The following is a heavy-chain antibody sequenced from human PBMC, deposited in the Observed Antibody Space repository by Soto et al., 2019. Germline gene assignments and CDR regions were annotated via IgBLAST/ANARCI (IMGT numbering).Heavy chain of an antibody. V-gene: IGHV3-64*01. Sequence: EVQLVESGGGLVQPGGSLRLSCAASGFTFSSYAMHWVRQAPGKGLECVSAITSNGGNADYASSVKGRFTISRDNSKNTLYLQMGSLGAEDMAVYYCARRIPLGDGMDVWGQGTTVTVSS. CDR1: GFTFSSYA. CDR2: ITSNGGNA. D-gene: IGHD2-21*01. CDR3: ARRIPLGDGMDV. J-gene: IGHJ6*02.